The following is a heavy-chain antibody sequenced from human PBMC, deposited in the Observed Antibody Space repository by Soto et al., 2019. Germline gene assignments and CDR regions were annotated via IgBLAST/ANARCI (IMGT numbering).Heavy chain of an antibody. D-gene: IGHD3-22*01. CDR1: GHSITSYW. V-gene: IGHV5-10-1*01. Sequence: GEALKNSCKGSGHSITSYWISWVRQMPGKGLEWMGRIDPSDSYTNYSPSFQGHVTISADKSISTAYLQWSSLKASDTAMYYCAGLYYYDDTRHLNTYDIWGQGTTVTVSS. CDR2: IDPSDSYT. J-gene: IGHJ3*02. CDR3: AGLYYYDDTRHLNTYDI.